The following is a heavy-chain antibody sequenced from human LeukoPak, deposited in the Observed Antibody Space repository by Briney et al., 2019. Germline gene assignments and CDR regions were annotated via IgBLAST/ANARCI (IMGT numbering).Heavy chain of an antibody. CDR1: GVTVSNSY. V-gene: IGHV3-66*01. CDR2: IYGGGST. D-gene: IGHD6-13*01. Sequence: PGGSLRLSCAASGVTVSNSYMSWVRQAPGKGLEWVSVIYGGGSTYYADSVKGRFTISRDNSKNTLYLHLNSLRAEDTALYYCASESIGQQLANDDWGQGTLVTVSS. CDR3: ASESIGQQLANDD. J-gene: IGHJ4*02.